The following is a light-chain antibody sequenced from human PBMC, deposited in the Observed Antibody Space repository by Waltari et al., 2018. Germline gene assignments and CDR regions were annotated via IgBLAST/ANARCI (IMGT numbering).Light chain of an antibody. Sequence: QPVLTQPPSSSASPGESARLTCTLPSDFNVGDFIIYWYQQRPGSPPRFLLYYNSDSEKAQGSGVPSRFSGSKYASAYAGILLISGLQSEDEADYYCMFWPSNVWVFGGGTKLTVL. J-gene: IGLJ3*02. CDR1: SDFNVGDFI. CDR3: MFWPSNVWV. CDR2: YNSDSEK. V-gene: IGLV5-37*01.